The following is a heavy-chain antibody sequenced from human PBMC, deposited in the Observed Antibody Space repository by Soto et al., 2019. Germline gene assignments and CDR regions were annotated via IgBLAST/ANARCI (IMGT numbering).Heavy chain of an antibody. V-gene: IGHV3-23*01. CDR2: ISGSDDST. D-gene: IGHD6-6*01. J-gene: IGHJ4*02. CDR1: GFTFSSYA. CDR3: AKRSSASTFDY. Sequence: EVQLLESGGGLVQPGESLRLSCAASGFTFSSYAMSWVRQAPGKGLESVSVISGSDDSTYYADSVKGRFTISRDNSKNTLYLQMNSLRAEDTAVYYCAKRSSASTFDYWGQGTLVTVSS.